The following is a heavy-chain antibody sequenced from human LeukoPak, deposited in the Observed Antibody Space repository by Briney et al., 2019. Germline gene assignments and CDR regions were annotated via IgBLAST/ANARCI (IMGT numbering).Heavy chain of an antibody. V-gene: IGHV4-34*01. CDR1: GGSISSYY. CDR3: AKGGTYGGGADY. J-gene: IGHJ4*02. CDR2: INHSGST. Sequence: PSGTLSLTCTVSGGSISSYYWSWIRQPPGKGLEWIGEINHSGSTNYNPSLKSRVTISVDTSKNQVSLRLSSVTAADTAVYYCAKGGTYGGGADYWGQGTLVTVSS. D-gene: IGHD1-26*01.